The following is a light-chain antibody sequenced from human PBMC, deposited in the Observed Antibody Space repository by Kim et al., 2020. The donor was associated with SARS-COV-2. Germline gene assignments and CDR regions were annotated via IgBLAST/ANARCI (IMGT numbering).Light chain of an antibody. J-gene: IGLJ3*02. CDR1: LGDKY. CDR2: QDP. V-gene: IGLV3-1*01. CDR3: QAWDNTWV. Sequence: LGDKYSSWYQQQPGQAPVLVIYQDPKRPSGIPERFVGSNSGNTATLTISGAQAMDEADYYCQAWDNTWVFGGGTQLTVL.